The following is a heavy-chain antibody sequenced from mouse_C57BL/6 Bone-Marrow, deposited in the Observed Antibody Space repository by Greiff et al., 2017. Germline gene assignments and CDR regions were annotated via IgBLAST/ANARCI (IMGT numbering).Heavy chain of an antibody. CDR1: GFTFSDYY. CDR2: INYDGSST. CDR3: ATEPRSYAMDY. Sequence: DVMLVESEGGLVQPGSSMKLSCTASGFTFSDYYMAWVRQVPEKGLEWVANINYDGSSTYYLDSLKSRFIISRDNAKNILYLQISSLKSEDTATKYCATEPRSYAMDYWGQGTSVTVSS. V-gene: IGHV5-16*01. J-gene: IGHJ4*01.